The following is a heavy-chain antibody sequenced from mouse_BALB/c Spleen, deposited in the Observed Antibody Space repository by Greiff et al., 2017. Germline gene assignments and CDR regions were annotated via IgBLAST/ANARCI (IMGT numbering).Heavy chain of an antibody. D-gene: IGHD1-1*01. Sequence: EVKLVESGPELVKPGASVKIPCKASGYTFTDYNMDWVKQSHGKSLEWIGDINPNNGGTIYNQKFKGKATLTVDKSSSTAYMELRSLTSEDTAVYYCARHYYGSSYGFDYWGQGTTLTVSS. J-gene: IGHJ2*01. CDR1: GYTFTDYN. CDR3: ARHYYGSSYGFDY. CDR2: INPNNGGT. V-gene: IGHV1-18*01.